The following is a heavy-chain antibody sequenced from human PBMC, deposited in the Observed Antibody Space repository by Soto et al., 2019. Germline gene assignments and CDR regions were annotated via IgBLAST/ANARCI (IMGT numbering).Heavy chain of an antibody. CDR1: GFTFSSYA. V-gene: IGHV3-23*01. D-gene: IGHD3-9*01. CDR2: ISGSGGST. Sequence: PGGSLRLSCAASGFTFSSYAMSWVRQAPGKGLEWVSAISGSGGSTYYADSVKGRFTISRDNSKNTLYLQMNSLRAEDTAVYYCAKDELRYFDWLFDGFDYWGQGTLVTVSS. CDR3: AKDELRYFDWLFDGFDY. J-gene: IGHJ4*02.